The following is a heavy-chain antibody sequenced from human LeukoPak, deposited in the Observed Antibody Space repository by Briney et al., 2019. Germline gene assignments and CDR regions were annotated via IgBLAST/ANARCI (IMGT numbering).Heavy chain of an antibody. CDR2: IIPIFGTA. V-gene: IGHV1-69*13. D-gene: IGHD3-9*01. CDR1: GYTFTGYY. J-gene: IGHJ4*02. Sequence: SVKVSCKASGYTFTGYYMHWVRQAPGQGLEWMGGIIPIFGTANYAQKFQGRVTITADESTSTAYMELSSLRSEDTAVYYCARAGTTGYLYDYRGQGTLVTVSS. CDR3: ARAGTTGYLYDY.